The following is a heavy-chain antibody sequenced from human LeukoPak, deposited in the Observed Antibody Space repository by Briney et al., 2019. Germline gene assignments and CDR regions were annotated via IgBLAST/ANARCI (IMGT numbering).Heavy chain of an antibody. CDR2: TYYRSKWYN. V-gene: IGHV6-1*01. CDR1: GDSVSSNSAA. J-gene: IGHJ4*02. CDR3: ARDPGIAAGPSGGYGGGFSH. Sequence: SQTLSLTCAISGDSVSSNSAAWNWIRQSPSRGLEWLGRTYYRSKWYNDYAVSVKSRITINPDTSKNQFSLQLNSVTPEDTAVYYCARDPGIAAGPSGGYGGGFSHWGQGTLVTVSS. D-gene: IGHD6-13*01.